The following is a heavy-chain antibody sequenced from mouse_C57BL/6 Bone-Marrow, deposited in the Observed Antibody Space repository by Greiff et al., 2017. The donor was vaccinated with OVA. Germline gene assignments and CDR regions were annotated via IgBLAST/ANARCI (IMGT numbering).Heavy chain of an antibody. CDR3: ATCYDDAWLAC. V-gene: IGHV14-4*01. CDR2: IDPENGDT. J-gene: IGHJ3*01. Sequence: EVQLQQSGAELVRPGASVKLSCTASGFNITDDYMHWVKQRPEQGLEWIGWIDPENGDTEYASKFQGKATITADTSSNTAYLQLSSLTSEDTAADNCATCYDDAWLACGGQGTRVTVTA. CDR1: GFNITDDY. D-gene: IGHD2-4*01.